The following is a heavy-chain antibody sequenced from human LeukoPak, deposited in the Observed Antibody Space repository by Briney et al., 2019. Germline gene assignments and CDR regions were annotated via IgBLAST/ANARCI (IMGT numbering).Heavy chain of an antibody. CDR1: GFTFRSYD. Sequence: GGSLRLSCVASGFTFRSYDMYRVRQAPGKGLEWVSYVSGSGSTIYYADSVKGRFTISRDNAKNSLYLQMNSLRAEDTALYYCARIAMAGIGDGFDIWGQGTMVTVSS. J-gene: IGHJ3*02. V-gene: IGHV3-48*03. D-gene: IGHD6-19*01. CDR2: VSGSGSTI. CDR3: ARIAMAGIGDGFDI.